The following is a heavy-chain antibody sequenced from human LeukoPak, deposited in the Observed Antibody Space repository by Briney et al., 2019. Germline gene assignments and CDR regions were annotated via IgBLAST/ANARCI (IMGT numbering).Heavy chain of an antibody. J-gene: IGHJ4*02. CDR2: IKQDGSEK. CDR1: GFSFSSYA. CDR3: ARDSVVVVPAASQGNDY. V-gene: IGHV3-7*01. D-gene: IGHD2-2*01. Sequence: GGSLRLSCAAFGFSFSSYAMSWVRQAPGKGLEWVANIKQDGSEKYYVDSVKGRFTISRDNAKNSLYLQMNSLRAEDTAVYYCARDSVVVVPAASQGNDYWGQGTLVTVSS.